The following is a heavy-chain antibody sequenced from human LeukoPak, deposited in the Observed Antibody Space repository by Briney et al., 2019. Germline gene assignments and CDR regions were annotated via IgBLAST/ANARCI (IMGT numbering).Heavy chain of an antibody. CDR1: GYTLTELS. Sequence: ASVKVSCKVSGYTLTELSMHWVRQAPGKGLEWMGGFDPEDGETIYAQKLQGRVTMTEDTSTDTAYMELSSLRSEDTAVYYCATMPAGYSSSWYHSDYWGQGTLVTVSS. J-gene: IGHJ4*02. D-gene: IGHD6-13*01. CDR3: ATMPAGYSSSWYHSDY. V-gene: IGHV1-24*01. CDR2: FDPEDGET.